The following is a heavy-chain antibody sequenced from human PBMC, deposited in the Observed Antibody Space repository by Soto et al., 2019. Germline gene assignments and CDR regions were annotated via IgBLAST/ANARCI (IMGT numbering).Heavy chain of an antibody. CDR2: IYYSGST. CDR3: ASHRGRYGSGSYYFDY. V-gene: IGHV4-39*01. D-gene: IGHD3-10*01. CDR1: GGSISSSSYY. J-gene: IGHJ4*02. Sequence: QLQLQESGPGLVKPSETLSLTCTVSGGSISSSSYYWGWIRQPPGKGLEWIGSIYYSGSTYYNTSLKSGVTITVDTSKNQFSLKQSSVTAADTAVYYCASHRGRYGSGSYYFDYWGQGTLVTVSS.